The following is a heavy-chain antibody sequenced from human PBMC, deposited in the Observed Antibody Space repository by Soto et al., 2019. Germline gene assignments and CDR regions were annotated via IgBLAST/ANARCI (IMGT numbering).Heavy chain of an antibody. J-gene: IGHJ6*02. CDR1: GGSISSGDYY. D-gene: IGHD3-10*01. CDR3: ARLEWGRGPWYYYGMDV. V-gene: IGHV4-30-4*01. Sequence: QVQLQESGPGLVKPSQTLSLTCTVSGGSISSGDYYWSWIRQPPGKGLEWIGYIYYSGSTYYNPXLKGRVTISVXXSXNXXSLKLSSVTAADTAVYYCARLEWGRGPWYYYGMDVWGQGTTVTVSS. CDR2: IYYSGST.